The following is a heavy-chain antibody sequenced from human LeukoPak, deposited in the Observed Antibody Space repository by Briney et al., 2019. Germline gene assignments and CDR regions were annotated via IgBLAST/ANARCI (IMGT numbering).Heavy chain of an antibody. J-gene: IGHJ5*02. V-gene: IGHV3-23*01. CDR1: GFTFSSYA. CDR3: AKGLIDYYGSGSSDWFDP. CDR2: IIGSGGST. Sequence: GGCLRLSCAASGFTFSSYAMSWVRQAPGKGLEWVSAIIGSGGSTYYADSVKGRFTISRDNSKNTLYLQMNSLRAEDTAVYYCAKGLIDYYGSGSSDWFDPWGQGNLVTVSS. D-gene: IGHD3-10*01.